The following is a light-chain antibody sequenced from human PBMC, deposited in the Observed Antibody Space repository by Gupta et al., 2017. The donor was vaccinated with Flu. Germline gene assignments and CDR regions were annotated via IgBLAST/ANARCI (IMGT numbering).Light chain of an antibody. Sequence: SYELTQPPSVSVSPGQTASITCSGDKLGDKYACWYQQKPGQSPVLVIYQDSKRPSGIPERFSGSNSGNTATLTISGTQAMDEADYYCQAWATHVVFGGGTKLTVL. CDR1: KLGDKY. V-gene: IGLV3-1*01. CDR2: QDS. CDR3: QAWATHVV. J-gene: IGLJ2*01.